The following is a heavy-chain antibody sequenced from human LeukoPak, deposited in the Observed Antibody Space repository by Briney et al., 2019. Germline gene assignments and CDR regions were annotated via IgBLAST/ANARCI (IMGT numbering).Heavy chain of an antibody. V-gene: IGHV4-34*01. Sequence: ASETLSLTCAVYGGSFSGYYWSWIRQPPGKGLEWIGEIKHGGSTNYNPSLNSRVTIAVDTSKNQFCLKLSSVTAADTDIYYCARNPYYSGSGSYFWGQGTMVTVSS. CDR3: ARNPYYSGSGSYF. CDR1: GGSFSGYY. D-gene: IGHD3-10*01. CDR2: IKHGGST. J-gene: IGHJ3*01.